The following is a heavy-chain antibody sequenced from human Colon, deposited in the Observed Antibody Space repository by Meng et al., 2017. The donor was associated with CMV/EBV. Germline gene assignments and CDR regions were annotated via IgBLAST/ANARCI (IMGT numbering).Heavy chain of an antibody. CDR2: IYHSGST. D-gene: IGHD3-22*01. CDR3: GAEPTYVYDSSGYYYPDY. J-gene: IGHJ4*02. Sequence: SPGDYYWSWIRQPPGKGLEWIGYIYHSGSTLYSPSLQSRVTISVDKSKNQFSLNLSSVTAADTAMYFCGAEPTYVYDSSGYYYPDYWGQGTLVTVSS. V-gene: IGHV4-30-4*01. CDR1: SPGDYY.